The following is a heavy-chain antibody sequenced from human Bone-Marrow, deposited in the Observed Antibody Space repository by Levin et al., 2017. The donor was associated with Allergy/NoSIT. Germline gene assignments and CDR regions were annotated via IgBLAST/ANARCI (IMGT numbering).Heavy chain of an antibody. CDR1: GASISSGAYS. V-gene: IGHV4-31*03. CDR2: IYYTGSP. Sequence: ASETLSLTCTVSGASISSGAYSWSWIRQLPGKGLEYMGNIYYTGSPDYNPSLKSRLTISIDTSKNQFSLKLSSVTAADTAVYYCARQGGDYDSGDWFDPWGQGTLVTVSS. J-gene: IGHJ5*02. D-gene: IGHD4-17*01. CDR3: ARQGGDYDSGDWFDP.